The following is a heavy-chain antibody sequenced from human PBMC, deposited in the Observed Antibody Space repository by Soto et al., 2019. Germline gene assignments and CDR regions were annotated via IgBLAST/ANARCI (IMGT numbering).Heavy chain of an antibody. J-gene: IGHJ5*02. D-gene: IGHD4-17*01. V-gene: IGHV1-24*01. Sequence: QVQLVQSGAEVKKPGASVKVSCKVSGYTLNEVAMHWVRQAPGKGLEWLGGFDPDEAETIYAQHFQGRVTMTETTSTDPVYMELSSLRSEDTALYFCTTYHGDYNFDHWGQGTLVTVSS. CDR3: TTYHGDYNFDH. CDR1: GYTLNEVA. CDR2: FDPDEAET.